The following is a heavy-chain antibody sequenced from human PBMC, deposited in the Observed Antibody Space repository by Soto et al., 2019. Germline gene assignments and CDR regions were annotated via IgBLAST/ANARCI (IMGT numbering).Heavy chain of an antibody. V-gene: IGHV3-15*07. D-gene: IGHD4-4*01. J-gene: IGHJ4*02. CDR2: IKSKGGGETK. CDR1: GLKFSDAW. Sequence: EVQLVESGGVLVKPGDSLRLSCAVSGLKFSDAWMNWVRQAPGTGLEWVGRIKSKGGGETKDYAAPVKGRFAISRDDSRGTWYLQMNSLKIEDTAVYYWAWDNSGRFRTAHWGQGPLVTVS. CDR3: AWDNSGRFRTAH.